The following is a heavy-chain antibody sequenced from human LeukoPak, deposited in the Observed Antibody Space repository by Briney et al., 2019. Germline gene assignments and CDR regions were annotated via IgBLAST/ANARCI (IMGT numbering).Heavy chain of an antibody. CDR1: GFTVSNNY. CDR2: IYSGGSI. J-gene: IGHJ3*02. CDR3: ARDGAAGTSDAFDI. V-gene: IGHV3-53*01. D-gene: IGHD6-13*01. Sequence: GGSLRLSCAASGFTVSNNYMSWVRQAPGKGLEWVSVIYSGGSIYYADSVKGRFTISRDNSKNTLYLQMNSLRAEDAAVYYCARDGAAGTSDAFDIWGQGTMVTVSS.